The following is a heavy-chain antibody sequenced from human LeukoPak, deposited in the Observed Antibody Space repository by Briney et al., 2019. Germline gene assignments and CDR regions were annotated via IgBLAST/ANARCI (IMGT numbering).Heavy chain of an antibody. Sequence: GGSLRLSCAASGFTFSTYWMHWVRQAPGKGLVWVSHINIDGNTTTYADSVKGRFTISRDNAKNTLYLQLNSLRAEDTAMYYCARSSLGYWGQGTLVTVSS. CDR3: ARSSLGY. CDR2: INIDGNTT. CDR1: GFTFSTYW. J-gene: IGHJ4*02. V-gene: IGHV3-74*01.